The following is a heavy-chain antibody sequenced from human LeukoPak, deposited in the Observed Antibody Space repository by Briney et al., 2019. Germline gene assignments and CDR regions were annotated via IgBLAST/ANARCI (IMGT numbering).Heavy chain of an antibody. CDR1: GFTFSTYT. D-gene: IGHD3-22*01. J-gene: IGHJ3*02. V-gene: IGHV3-21*01. CDR2: ISSSSSYI. CDR3: ARGRVAVIEVGYDAFDI. Sequence: GXSLRLSCAASGFTFSTYTTNWVRQAPGKGLEWVSSISSSSSYIYYADSVKGRFTISRDNAKNSLYLQMNSLRAEDTAVYYCARGRVAVIEVGYDAFDIWGQGTMVTVSS.